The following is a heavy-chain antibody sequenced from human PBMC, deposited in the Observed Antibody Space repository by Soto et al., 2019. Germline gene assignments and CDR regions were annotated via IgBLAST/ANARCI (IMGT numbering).Heavy chain of an antibody. V-gene: IGHV4-59*08. CDR2: IYYSGST. Sequence: SETLSLTCTVSGGSISSYYWSWIRQPPGKGLEWIGYIYYSGSTNYNPSLKSRVTISVDTSKNQFSLKLSSVTAADTAVFYCASSFEGGDSSGYYAISLGVFDPWGQGTLVTVSS. CDR1: GGSISSYY. J-gene: IGHJ5*02. CDR3: ASSFEGGDSSGYYAISLGVFDP. D-gene: IGHD3-22*01.